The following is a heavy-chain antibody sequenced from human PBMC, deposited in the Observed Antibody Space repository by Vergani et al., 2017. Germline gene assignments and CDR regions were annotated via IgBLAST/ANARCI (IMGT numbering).Heavy chain of an antibody. CDR2: ISWNSGSI. D-gene: IGHD2-2*01. V-gene: IGHV3-9*01. CDR1: GFTFNDYA. J-gene: IGHJ4*02. Sequence: EVQLVESGGGLVQPGRSLRLSCVASGFTFNDYAMHWVRQAPGKGLEWVSGISWNSGSIGYADSVKGRFTISRDNAKNSLYLQMNSLRAEDTAFYYCAKACSSTSCFDYWGQGTLVTVSS. CDR3: AKACSSTSCFDY.